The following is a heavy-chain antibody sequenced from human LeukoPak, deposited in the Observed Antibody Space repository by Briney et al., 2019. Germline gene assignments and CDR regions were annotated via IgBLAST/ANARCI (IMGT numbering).Heavy chain of an antibody. Sequence: ASVKVSCKASGGTFSSYAISWVRQAPGQGLEWMGRIIPIFGTANYAQKFQGRVTITTDESTSTAYMELSSLRSEDTAVYYCASSRSGVTFWSVHFDYWGQGTLVSVSS. D-gene: IGHD2/OR15-2a*01. CDR2: IIPIFGTA. J-gene: IGHJ4*02. V-gene: IGHV1-69*05. CDR3: ASSRSGVTFWSVHFDY. CDR1: GGTFSSYA.